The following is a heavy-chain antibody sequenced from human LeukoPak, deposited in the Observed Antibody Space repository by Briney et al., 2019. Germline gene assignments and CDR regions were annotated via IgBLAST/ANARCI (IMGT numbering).Heavy chain of an antibody. Sequence: GGSLRLSCAAAGFTFSSYSMNWVRQAPGKGLEWVSSISSSSSYIYYADSVKGRFTISRDNAKNSLYLQMNSLRAEDTAVYYCARVRVYCGGDCYHGDAFDIWGQGTMVTVSS. V-gene: IGHV3-21*01. J-gene: IGHJ3*02. CDR3: ARVRVYCGGDCYHGDAFDI. CDR1: GFTFSSYS. D-gene: IGHD2-21*02. CDR2: ISSSSSYI.